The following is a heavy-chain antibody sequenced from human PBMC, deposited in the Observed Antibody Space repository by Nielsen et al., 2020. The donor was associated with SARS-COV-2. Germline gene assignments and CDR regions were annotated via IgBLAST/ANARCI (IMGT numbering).Heavy chain of an antibody. CDR2: IYSGGST. V-gene: IGHV3-66*01. CDR1: GFTVSSNY. CDR3: ARGWEPNDFWSGYYLRYYYYGMDV. J-gene: IGHJ6*02. Sequence: GESLKISCAASGFTVSSNYMSWVRQAPGKGLEWVSVIYSGGSTYYADSVKGRFTISRDNSKNTLYLQMNSLRAEDTAVYYCARGWEPNDFWSGYYLRYYYYGMDVWGQGTTVTVSS. D-gene: IGHD3-3*01.